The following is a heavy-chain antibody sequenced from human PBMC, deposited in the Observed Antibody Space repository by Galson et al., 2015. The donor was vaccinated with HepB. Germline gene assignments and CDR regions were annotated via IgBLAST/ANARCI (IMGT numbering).Heavy chain of an antibody. J-gene: IGHJ6*02. D-gene: IGHD4-11*01. CDR2: ISAYNGNT. V-gene: IGHV1-18*01. CDR1: GYTFTSYG. CDR3: ARVADDSNYYYYYGMDV. Sequence: SVKVSCKASGYTFTSYGISWVRQAPGQGLEWMGWISAYNGNTNYAQKLQGRVTMTTDTSTSTAYMELRSLRSDDTAVYYCARVADDSNYYYYYGMDVWGQGTTVTASS.